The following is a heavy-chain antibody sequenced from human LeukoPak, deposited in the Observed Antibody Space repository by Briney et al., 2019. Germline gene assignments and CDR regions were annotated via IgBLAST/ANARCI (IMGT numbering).Heavy chain of an antibody. D-gene: IGHD6-13*01. CDR3: ARGSRGNIAAAGRFDY. CDR2: ISSSSIYI. CDR1: GFTFISYW. Sequence: GGSLRLSCAASGFTFISYWMAWVRQAPGKGLEWVSSISSSSIYIYYADSVKGRFTISRDNAKNSLYLQMNSLRAEDTAVYYCARGSRGNIAAAGRFDYWGQGTLVTVSS. V-gene: IGHV3-21*01. J-gene: IGHJ4*02.